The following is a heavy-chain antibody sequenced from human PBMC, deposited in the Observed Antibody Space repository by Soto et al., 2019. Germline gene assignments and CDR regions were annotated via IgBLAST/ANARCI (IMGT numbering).Heavy chain of an antibody. CDR1: GYTFTSYG. CDR2: ISAYNGNT. V-gene: IGHV1-18*01. J-gene: IGHJ6*02. D-gene: IGHD6-13*01. CDR3: ARWGIAAAGILYYYYYGMDV. Sequence: EASVKVSCKASGYTFTSYGISWVRQAPGQGLEWMGWISAYNGNTNYAQKLQGRVTMTTDTFTSTAYMELRSLRSDDTAVYYCARWGIAAAGILYYYYYGMDVWGQGTTVTVSS.